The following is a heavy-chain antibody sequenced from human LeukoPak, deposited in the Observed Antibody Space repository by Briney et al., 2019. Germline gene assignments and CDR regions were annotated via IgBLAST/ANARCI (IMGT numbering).Heavy chain of an antibody. CDR1: GFTFSSYW. V-gene: IGHV3-74*01. CDR3: ARRGAATDAFDI. D-gene: IGHD1-26*01. CDR2: IKSDGRST. Sequence: GGSLRLSCAASGFTFSSYWMHWVRQAPGKGLVWVSRIKSDGRSTNYADSVKGRFTISRDNAKNTRYRQMNSLRAEDTAVYYCARRGAATDAFDIWGQGTMVTVSS. J-gene: IGHJ3*02.